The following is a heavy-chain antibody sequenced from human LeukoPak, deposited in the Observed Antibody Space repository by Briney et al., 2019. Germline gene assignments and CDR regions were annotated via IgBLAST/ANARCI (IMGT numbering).Heavy chain of an antibody. V-gene: IGHV1-69*04. J-gene: IGHJ5*02. CDR2: IIPIFGIA. D-gene: IGHD6-19*01. CDR3: ARDFGGHRSSGWYLWFDP. Sequence: SVTVSFKASGGTFISYAISSVRQAPGQGVEGMGMIIPIFGIANYAQKFQGRVTITADKSTSTAYMELSSLRSEDTAVYYCARDFGGHRSSGWYLWFDPWGQGTLVTVSS. CDR1: GGTFISYA.